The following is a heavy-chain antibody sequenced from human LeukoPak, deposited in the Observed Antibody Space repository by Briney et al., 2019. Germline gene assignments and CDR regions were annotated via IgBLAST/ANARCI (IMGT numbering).Heavy chain of an antibody. D-gene: IGHD1-26*01. Sequence: SETLSLTCNVSGGSIISGRYYWVWIRQPPGKGLEWIGSVYYGGSAYYNPSLKSRVTISVDTSKNHSSLKLNSVTAADTSVYYCVRSNSGSSRFWYFGLWGRGALVPVSS. CDR2: VYYGGSA. CDR3: VRSNSGSSRFWYFGL. V-gene: IGHV4-39*02. CDR1: GGSIISGRYY. J-gene: IGHJ2*01.